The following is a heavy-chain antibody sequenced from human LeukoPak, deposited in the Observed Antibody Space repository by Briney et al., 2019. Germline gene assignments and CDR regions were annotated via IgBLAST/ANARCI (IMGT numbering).Heavy chain of an antibody. CDR2: IIPIFGTA. J-gene: IGHJ4*02. CDR3: ARAPDILTGYNYYFDY. Sequence: ASVKVSCKASGGTSSSYAISWVRQAPGQGLEWMGGIIPIFGTANYAQKFQGRVTITADESTSTAYMELSSLRSEDTAVYYCARAPDILTGYNYYFDYWGQGTLVTVSS. CDR1: GGTSSSYA. V-gene: IGHV1-69*13. D-gene: IGHD3-9*01.